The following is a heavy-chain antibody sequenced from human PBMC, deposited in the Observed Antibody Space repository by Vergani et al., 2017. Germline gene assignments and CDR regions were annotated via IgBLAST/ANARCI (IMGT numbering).Heavy chain of an antibody. CDR2: ISTSTSYT. V-gene: IGHV3-48*04. J-gene: IGHJ3*02. Sequence: EVQLLESGGGLVQPGGSLRLSCAASGFTFSSYAMSWIRQAPGKGLELVSYISTSTSYTNYADSVKGRFTISRDNAKNSLYLQMNSLRAEDTAVYYCAREDLGAFDIWGQGTMVTVSS. CDR1: GFTFSSYA. D-gene: IGHD3-16*01. CDR3: AREDLGAFDI.